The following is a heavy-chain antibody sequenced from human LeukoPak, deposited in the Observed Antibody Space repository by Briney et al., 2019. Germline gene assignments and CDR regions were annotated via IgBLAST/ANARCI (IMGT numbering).Heavy chain of an antibody. V-gene: IGHV3-30-3*01. CDR2: ISYDGSNK. J-gene: IGHJ4*02. Sequence: GGSLRLSCAASGFTFSSYAMRWVRQAPGKGLEWVAVISYDGSNKYYADSVKGRFTISRDNSKNTLYLQMNSLRAEDTAVYYCASASGSLLPHPVWGQGTLVTVSS. D-gene: IGHD1-26*01. CDR3: ASASGSLLPHPV. CDR1: GFTFSSYA.